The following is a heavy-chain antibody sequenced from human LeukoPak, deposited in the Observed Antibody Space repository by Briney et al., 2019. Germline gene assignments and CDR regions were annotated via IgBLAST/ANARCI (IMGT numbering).Heavy chain of an antibody. Sequence: VGSLRLSCVASGFTFSSYWMSWVRQAPGKGLEWVANIKQDGSEKYYVDSVKGRFTISRDNAKNSLYLQMNSLRAEDTAVYYCARVGQQWLVPTFDYWGQGTLVTVSS. CDR1: GFTFSSYW. CDR3: ARVGQQWLVPTFDY. V-gene: IGHV3-7*01. J-gene: IGHJ4*02. D-gene: IGHD6-19*01. CDR2: IKQDGSEK.